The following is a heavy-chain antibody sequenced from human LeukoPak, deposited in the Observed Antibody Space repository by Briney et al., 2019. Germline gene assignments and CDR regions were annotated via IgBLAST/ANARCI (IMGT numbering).Heavy chain of an antibody. Sequence: GGSLRLSCAASGFTFSSYSMNWVRQAPGKGLEWVSSISSSSSYIYYADSVKGRFTISRDNAKNSLYLQMNSLRAEDTAVYYCARSYFRDLVVVPAATFYYYYGMDVWGQGTTVTVSS. CDR1: GFTFSSYS. CDR2: ISSSSSYI. CDR3: ARSYFRDLVVVPAATFYYYYGMDV. V-gene: IGHV3-21*01. D-gene: IGHD2-2*01. J-gene: IGHJ6*02.